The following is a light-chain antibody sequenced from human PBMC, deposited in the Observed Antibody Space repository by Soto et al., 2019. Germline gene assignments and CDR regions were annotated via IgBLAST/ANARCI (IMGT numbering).Light chain of an antibody. CDR3: QPYNGYSRS. Sequence: DIQMTQSPSTLSASVGDRVAITCRASQTISTWLAWYQQKPGKAPKLLIYKASSLESGVPSRFSGTGSWTEFTLTIISLQPDDFATYYCQPYNGYSRSVGQGTNVEIK. V-gene: IGKV1-5*03. J-gene: IGKJ1*01. CDR2: KAS. CDR1: QTISTW.